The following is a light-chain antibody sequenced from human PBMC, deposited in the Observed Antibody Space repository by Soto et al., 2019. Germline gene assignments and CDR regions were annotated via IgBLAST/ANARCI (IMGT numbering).Light chain of an antibody. CDR2: GAS. CDR1: QSVSSN. V-gene: IGKV3D-15*01. J-gene: IGKJ4*01. CDR3: QQYTNWPPALT. Sequence: EIVMTQSPATLSVSPGERATLSCRASQSVSSNLAWYQQKPGQAPRLLIYGASIRATGIPARFSGSGSGTEFTLTISSLQSEDFAVYYCQQYTNWPPALTFGGGTKVEIK.